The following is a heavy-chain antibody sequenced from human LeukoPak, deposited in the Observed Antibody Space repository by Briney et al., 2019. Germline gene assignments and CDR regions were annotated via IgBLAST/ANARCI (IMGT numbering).Heavy chain of an antibody. V-gene: IGHV3-7*01. CDR3: ARGYMIVVVSPLGY. CDR2: IKQDGCEK. D-gene: IGHD3-22*01. J-gene: IGHJ4*02. CDR1: GFTFTTYW. Sequence: PGGSLRLSCAASGFTFTTYWMSWVRQAPGKGLEWVANIKQDGCEKYYVDSVKGRFTISRDNAKNSLYLQMNSLRAEDTAVYYCARGYMIVVVSPLGYWGQGTLVTVSS.